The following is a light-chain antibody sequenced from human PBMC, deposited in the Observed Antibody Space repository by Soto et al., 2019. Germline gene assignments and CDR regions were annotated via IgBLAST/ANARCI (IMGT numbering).Light chain of an antibody. V-gene: IGKV3-20*01. CDR2: GAS. J-gene: IGKJ4*01. CDR3: QHYGSSPLT. Sequence: EIVLTQSPGTLSLSPGERATLSCRASQSVSSNYLAWYQQKPGQAPRLLIYGASSRATGIPDRFSGSGSGTDFTLTISRLEPEDFAVYHCQHYGSSPLTGGGGTKVEIK. CDR1: QSVSSNY.